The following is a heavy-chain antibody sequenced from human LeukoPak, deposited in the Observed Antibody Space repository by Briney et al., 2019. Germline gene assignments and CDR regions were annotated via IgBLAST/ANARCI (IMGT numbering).Heavy chain of an antibody. Sequence: SGTLSLTCTVSGGSISSSGYYWGWIRQPPGKGLEWIGSIYYSGSTYYNPSLKSRVTISVDTSKNQFSLKLSSVTAADTALYYCARGTTSITMVWFDPWGQGTLVTVSS. CDR3: ARGTTSITMVWFDP. CDR1: GGSISSSGYY. J-gene: IGHJ5*02. D-gene: IGHD3-10*01. V-gene: IGHV4-39*07. CDR2: IYYSGST.